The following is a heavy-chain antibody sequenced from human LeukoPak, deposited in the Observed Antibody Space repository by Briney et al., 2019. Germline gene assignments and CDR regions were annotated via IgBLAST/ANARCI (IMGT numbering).Heavy chain of an antibody. CDR2: ISYDGSNK. J-gene: IGHJ4*02. D-gene: IGHD2-15*01. CDR3: AKDEALGYCSGGSRSVPDY. V-gene: IGHV3-30*18. CDR1: GLTFSSYG. Sequence: PGRSLRLSCAASGLTFSSYGMHWVRQAPGKGLQWVALISYDGSNKYYADSVKGRFTISRDNSKNTLYLQMNSLRAEDTAVYYCAKDEALGYCSGGSRSVPDYWGQGTLVTVSS.